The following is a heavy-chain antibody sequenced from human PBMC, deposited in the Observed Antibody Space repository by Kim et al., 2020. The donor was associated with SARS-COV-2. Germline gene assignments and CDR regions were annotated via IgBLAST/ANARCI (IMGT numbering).Heavy chain of an antibody. Sequence: GGSLRLSCAASGFTFSSYGMHWVRQAPDKGLEWVAVIWFDGSHKYYADSVKGRFTISRDNSKNTLYLQMNSLKAEDTAVYYCAYSPTTDHYFFYWGQGTLVTVSS. CDR1: GFTFSSYG. CDR2: IWFDGSHK. V-gene: IGHV3-33*01. D-gene: IGHD1-26*01. J-gene: IGHJ4*02. CDR3: AYSPTTDHYFFY.